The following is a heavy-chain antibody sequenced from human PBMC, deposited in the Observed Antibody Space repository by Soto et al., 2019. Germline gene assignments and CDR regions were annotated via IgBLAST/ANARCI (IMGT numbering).Heavy chain of an antibody. CDR1: GYTFTSYG. CDR2: ISAYNGNT. V-gene: IGHV1-18*01. D-gene: IGHD6-13*01. CDR3: ARDEAAAGFYYYYGMDV. J-gene: IGHJ6*02. Sequence: QVQLVQSGAEVKKPGASVKVSSKASGYTFTSYGISWVRQAPGQGLEWMGWISAYNGNTNYAQKLQGRVTMTTDTSTSTAYMELRSLRSDDTAMYYCARDEAAAGFYYYYGMDVWGQGTTVTVSS.